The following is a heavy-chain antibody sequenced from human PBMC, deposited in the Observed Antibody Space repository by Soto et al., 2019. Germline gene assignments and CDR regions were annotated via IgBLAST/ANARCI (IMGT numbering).Heavy chain of an antibody. D-gene: IGHD3-22*01. CDR3: ARHAQITMIVLFWFDP. Sequence: PSETLSLTCTVSGGSISSSSYYWGWIRQPPGKGLEWIGSIYYSGSTYYNPSLKSRVTISVDTSKNQFSLKLSSVTAADAAVYYCARHAQITMIVLFWFDPWGQGTLVTVSS. V-gene: IGHV4-39*01. CDR1: GGSISSSSYY. J-gene: IGHJ5*02. CDR2: IYYSGST.